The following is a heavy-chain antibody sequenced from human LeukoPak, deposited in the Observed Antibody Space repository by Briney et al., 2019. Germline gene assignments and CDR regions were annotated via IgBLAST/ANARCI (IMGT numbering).Heavy chain of an antibody. V-gene: IGHV4-4*02. Sequence: PSETLSLICAVSGGSISSSNWWSWVRQPPGKGLEWIGEIYHSGSTYYNPSLKSRVTISVDTSKNQFSLRLSSVTATDTAEYFCARHQMRYSYGTLFDYWGQGTLVTVSS. CDR1: GGSISSSNW. D-gene: IGHD5-18*01. J-gene: IGHJ4*02. CDR2: IYHSGST. CDR3: ARHQMRYSYGTLFDY.